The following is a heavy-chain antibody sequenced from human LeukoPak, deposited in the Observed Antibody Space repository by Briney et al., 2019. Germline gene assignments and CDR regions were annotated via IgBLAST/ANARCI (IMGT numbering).Heavy chain of an antibody. D-gene: IGHD1-20*01. CDR2: INAGNGNT. J-gene: IGHJ4*02. CDR1: GYTFTSYA. Sequence: ASVKVSCKASGYTFTSYAMHWVRQAPGQRLEWMGWINAGNGNTKYSQKFQGRVTITRDTSASTAYMELSSLRSEDTAVYYCARDLPYNWPTGNSPDYWGQGTLVTVSS. V-gene: IGHV1-3*01. CDR3: ARDLPYNWPTGNSPDY.